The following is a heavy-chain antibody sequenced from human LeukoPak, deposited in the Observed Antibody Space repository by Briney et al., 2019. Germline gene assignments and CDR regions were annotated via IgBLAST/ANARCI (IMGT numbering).Heavy chain of an antibody. CDR2: IIPILGIA. CDR1: GGTFSSYA. Sequence: ASVKVSCKASGGTFSSYAISWVRQAPGQGLEWMGRIIPILGIANYAQKFQGRVTITADKSTSTAYMELSSLRSEDTAVYYCARGPKDYDFWSGYPTLDYWGQGTLVTVSS. D-gene: IGHD3-3*01. J-gene: IGHJ4*02. V-gene: IGHV1-69*04. CDR3: ARGPKDYDFWSGYPTLDY.